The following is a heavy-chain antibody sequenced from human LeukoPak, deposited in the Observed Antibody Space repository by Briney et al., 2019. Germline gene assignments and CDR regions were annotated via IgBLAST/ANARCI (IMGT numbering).Heavy chain of an antibody. CDR2: MGRSGDST. J-gene: IGHJ3*02. D-gene: IGHD4-17*01. CDR3: AKVVTVTMRGVFDI. Sequence: GGSLRLSCAASGFTFSNYAMNWVRQVPGRRLEWVSGMGRSGDSTYYLDSVKGRFTISRDNSKNTLYLQMNSLRAEDTAVHYCAKVVTVTMRGVFDIWGQGTMVTVSS. V-gene: IGHV3-23*01. CDR1: GFTFSNYA.